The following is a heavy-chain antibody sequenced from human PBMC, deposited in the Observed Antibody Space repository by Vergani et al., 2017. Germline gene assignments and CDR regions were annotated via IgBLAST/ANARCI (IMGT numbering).Heavy chain of an antibody. D-gene: IGHD3-9*01. CDR3: ARGDDGIWTGYRY. J-gene: IGHJ4*02. CDR1: GYTFSNYY. CDR2: INPSGGHT. V-gene: IGHV1-46*03. Sequence: QVQVVQSGAEVKKSGASVKVSCKTSGYTFSNYYLHWVRQAPGQGLEWMGIINPSGGHTNYAQMFQGRVTMTRDTSTSTVYMELSSLRSEDTAVYYCARGDDGIWTGYRYWGQGTLVTVSA.